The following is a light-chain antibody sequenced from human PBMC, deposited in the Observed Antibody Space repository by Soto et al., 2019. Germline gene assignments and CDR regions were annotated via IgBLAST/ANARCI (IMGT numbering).Light chain of an antibody. CDR2: GGS. Sequence: EIVMTHYPATLSVSPGERATLSCRASQSVRDNIAWYQQKPRQDPRLLSYGGSTRATGIPARFSGSGSGTEFTLTINSLQSEDFAVYFCQQSNTCPYTFGQGTELE. V-gene: IGKV3-15*01. CDR3: QQSNTCPYT. J-gene: IGKJ2*01. CDR1: QSVRDN.